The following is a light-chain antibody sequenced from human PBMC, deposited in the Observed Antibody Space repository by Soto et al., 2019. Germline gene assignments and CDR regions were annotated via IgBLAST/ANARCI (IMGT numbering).Light chain of an antibody. CDR3: QSYDRSLSGSV. CDR1: SSNTGAGYD. CDR2: GNN. V-gene: IGLV1-40*01. Sequence: QSVLTQPPSVSGAPGQRVTISCTGSSSNTGAGYDVHWYQQLPGTAPKLLIYGNNNRPSGVPDRFSGSKSGTSASLAITGLQAEDEADYFCQSYDRSLSGSVFGGGTKLTVL. J-gene: IGLJ3*02.